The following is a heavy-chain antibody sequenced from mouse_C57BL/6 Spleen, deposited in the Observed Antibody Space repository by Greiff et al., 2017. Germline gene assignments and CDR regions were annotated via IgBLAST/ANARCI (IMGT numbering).Heavy chain of an antibody. CDR1: GYTFTSYW. D-gene: IGHD1-1*01. J-gene: IGHJ4*01. Sequence: VQLQQPGAELVKPGASVKLSCKASGYTFTSYWMHWVKQRPGRGLEWIGRIDPNSGGTKYNEKFKSKATLTVDKPSSTAYMQISSLTSEDSAVYYCARVADYGSSPRYYAMDYWGQGTSVTVSS. CDR2: IDPNSGGT. V-gene: IGHV1-72*01. CDR3: ARVADYGSSPRYYAMDY.